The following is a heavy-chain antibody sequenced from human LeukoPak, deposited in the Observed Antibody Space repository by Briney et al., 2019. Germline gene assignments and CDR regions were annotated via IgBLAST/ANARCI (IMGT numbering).Heavy chain of an antibody. CDR3: ARLAQGGSKTYYFDY. V-gene: IGHV4-38-2*01. CDR1: GYSISSGYY. D-gene: IGHD5-12*01. J-gene: IGHJ4*02. CDR2: MYHSGST. Sequence: SETLSLTCAVSGYSISSGYYWGWVRQPPGKGLEWIGIMYHSGSTYYNPSLKSPVTISLDTSKNKFPLKLSSVTAADTAVYYCARLAQGGSKTYYFDYWGQGTLVTVSS.